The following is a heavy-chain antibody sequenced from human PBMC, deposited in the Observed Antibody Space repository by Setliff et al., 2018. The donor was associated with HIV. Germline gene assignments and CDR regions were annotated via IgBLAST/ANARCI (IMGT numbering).Heavy chain of an antibody. D-gene: IGHD2-21*01. J-gene: IGHJ6*03. CDR1: GGSFSGYY. CDR2: INHSGST. Sequence: SETLSLTCAAYGGSFSGYYWSWIRQPPGKGLEWIGEINHSGSTNYNPSLKSRVTISVDTSKIQFSLKLSSVTAADTAVYYCARYCGGDCYPSAYYMDVWGKGTTVTVSS. CDR3: ARYCGGDCYPSAYYMDV. V-gene: IGHV4-34*01.